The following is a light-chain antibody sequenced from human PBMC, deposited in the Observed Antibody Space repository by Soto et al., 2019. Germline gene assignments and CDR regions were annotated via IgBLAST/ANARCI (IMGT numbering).Light chain of an antibody. J-gene: IGLJ1*01. CDR2: GNT. V-gene: IGLV1-40*01. CDR1: SSNIGAGYD. CDR3: QSHDSSLHASV. Sequence: VLTQPPSVSGAPGQRVTISCTGSSSNIGAGYDVHWYLQLPGTAPKLIIYGNTNRPSGVPDRFSGSKSGSSASLAITGLQAEDEADYYCQSHDSSLHASVFGPGTKVTVL.